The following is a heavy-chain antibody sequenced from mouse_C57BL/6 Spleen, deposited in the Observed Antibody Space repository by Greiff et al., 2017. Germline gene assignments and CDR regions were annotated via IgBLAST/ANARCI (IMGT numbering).Heavy chain of an antibody. CDR2: IYPRSGNT. CDR3: ARKDSGTLAY. Sequence: QVQLQQSGAELARPGASVKLSCKASGYTFTSSGISWVKQRTGQGLEWIGEIYPRSGNTYYNEKFKGKATLTADKSSSTAYMELRSLTSEDSAVYFCARKDSGTLAYWGQGTLVTVSA. CDR1: GYTFTSSG. D-gene: IGHD4-1*01. J-gene: IGHJ3*01. V-gene: IGHV1-81*01.